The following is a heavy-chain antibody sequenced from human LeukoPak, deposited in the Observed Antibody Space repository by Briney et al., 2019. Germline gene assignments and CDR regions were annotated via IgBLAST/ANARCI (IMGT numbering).Heavy chain of an antibody. CDR1: GGSISSYY. V-gene: IGHV4-59*01. D-gene: IGHD3-3*01. CDR3: ARELWVFGVVIFDY. Sequence: SETLSLTCTVSGGSISSYYWSWIRRPPGKGLEWIGYIYYSGSANYNPSLKSRVTISVDTSKNQFSLKLSSVTAADTAVYYCARELWVFGVVIFDYWGQGTLVTVSS. CDR2: IYYSGSA. J-gene: IGHJ4*02.